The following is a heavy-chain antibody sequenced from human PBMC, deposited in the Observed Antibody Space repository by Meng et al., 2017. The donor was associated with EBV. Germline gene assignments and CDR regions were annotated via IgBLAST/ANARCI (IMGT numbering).Heavy chain of an antibody. CDR1: VGTFRSDA. Sequence: QVQLLQSGAEVKKPGSSVKVSCRTSVGTFRSDAVSWVRQAPGQGLEWMGGLIPMVGAPHYAQKFQGRVTIIADESTSTHSMELNSLRSEDTAMYYCASESGRGFTPDYRGQGTLVTVSS. J-gene: IGHJ4*02. CDR2: LIPMVGAP. CDR3: ASESGRGFTPDY. V-gene: IGHV1-69*01. D-gene: IGHD3-10*01.